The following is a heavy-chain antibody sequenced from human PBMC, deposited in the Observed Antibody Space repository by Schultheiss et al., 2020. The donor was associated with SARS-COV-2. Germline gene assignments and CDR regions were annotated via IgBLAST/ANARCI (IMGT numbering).Heavy chain of an antibody. V-gene: IGHV4-4*07. CDR3: ARDFAGRFSSTSSYNWFDP. CDR1: GGSISSYY. D-gene: IGHD2-2*01. CDR2: IYTSGST. J-gene: IGHJ5*02. Sequence: SETLSLTCTVSGGSISSYYWSWIRQPAGKGLEWIGRIYTSGSTSYNPSLKSRVTISVDTSKNQFSLQLNSVTPEDTAVYYCARDFAGRFSSTSSYNWFDPWGQGTLVTVSS.